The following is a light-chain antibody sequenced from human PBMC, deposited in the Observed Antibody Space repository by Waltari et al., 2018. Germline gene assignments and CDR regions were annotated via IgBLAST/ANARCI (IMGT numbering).Light chain of an antibody. J-gene: IGLJ2*01. CDR1: SSDVGDYNY. CDR3: SSYTSGSTYVV. V-gene: IGLV2-14*03. Sequence: QSALTQPASVSGSPGQSITISCTGTSSDVGDYNYVSWYQRHPGKAPKLIIFDVSNRPSGVSNRFSGSKSGDTASLTISGLQAEDEADYYCSSYTSGSTYVVFGGGTKLTVL. CDR2: DVS.